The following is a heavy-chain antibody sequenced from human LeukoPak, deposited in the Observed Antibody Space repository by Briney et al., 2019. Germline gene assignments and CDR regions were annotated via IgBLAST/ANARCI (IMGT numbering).Heavy chain of an antibody. CDR1: GFTFSGCG. CDR3: AKDPYSYGSYFDY. J-gene: IGHJ4*02. D-gene: IGHD5-18*01. CDR2: IWYDGRDK. Sequence: PGGSLRLXCAASGFTFSGCGMHWVRRAPGKGLEWVAFIWYDGRDKYYTDSEKGRFTISRDNSKNTLYLQMNSLRAEDTAMYYCAKDPYSYGSYFDYWGQGTLVTVSS. V-gene: IGHV3-30*02.